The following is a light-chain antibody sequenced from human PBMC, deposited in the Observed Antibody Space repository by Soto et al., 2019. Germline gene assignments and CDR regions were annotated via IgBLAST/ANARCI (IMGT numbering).Light chain of an antibody. CDR2: DAS. Sequence: DIQMIQSPSTLSASIGDRVTITCQASQTISDWLAWYEQKPGKAPKLLIHDASTLESGVPSRLRGSGSGREFTLTISNVQADDFAIYYCQQYNSYPITFGQGTRLEIK. V-gene: IGKV1-5*01. CDR1: QTISDW. CDR3: QQYNSYPIT. J-gene: IGKJ5*01.